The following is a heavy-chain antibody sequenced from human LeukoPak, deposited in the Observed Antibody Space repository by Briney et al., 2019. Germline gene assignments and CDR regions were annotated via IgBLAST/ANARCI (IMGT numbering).Heavy chain of an antibody. CDR2: ISWSGGTI. CDR3: ARDASGSYYGDY. Sequence: PGGSLRLSCAASGFTFSDYYMSWIRQAPGKGLEWVSYISWSGGTIYYADSVKGRFTTSRDNAKNSLYLQMNSLRVEDTAVYYCARDASGSYYGDYWGQGTLVTVSS. D-gene: IGHD1-26*01. J-gene: IGHJ4*02. CDR1: GFTFSDYY. V-gene: IGHV3-11*01.